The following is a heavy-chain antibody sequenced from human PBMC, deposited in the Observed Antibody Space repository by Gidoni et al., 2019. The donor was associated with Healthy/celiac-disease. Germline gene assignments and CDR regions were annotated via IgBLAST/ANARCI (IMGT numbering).Heavy chain of an antibody. CDR2: MSGSGGST. D-gene: IGHD2-8*01. Sequence: EVQLLESGGGLVQPGGSLRLSCAASGFTFSSYAMSWVRQAPGKGLEWVSAMSGSGGSTYYADSVKGRFTISRDNSKNTLYLQMNSLRAEDTAVYYCAKKVLMMRNYFDYWGQGTLVTVSS. V-gene: IGHV3-23*01. CDR3: AKKVLMMRNYFDY. J-gene: IGHJ4*02. CDR1: GFTFSSYA.